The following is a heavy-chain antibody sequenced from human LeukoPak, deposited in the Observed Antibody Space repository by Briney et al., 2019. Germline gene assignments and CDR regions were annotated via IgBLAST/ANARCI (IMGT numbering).Heavy chain of an antibody. J-gene: IGHJ4*02. V-gene: IGHV1-69*02. Sequence: SVKVSCKASGGTFSSYTISWVRQAPGQGLEWMGRIIPILGIANYAQKFQGRVTITADRSTSTAYMELSSLRSEDTAVYYCARVPPRYCGGDCWGQGTLVTVSS. CDR1: GGTFSSYT. D-gene: IGHD2-21*01. CDR3: ARVPPRYCGGDC. CDR2: IIPILGIA.